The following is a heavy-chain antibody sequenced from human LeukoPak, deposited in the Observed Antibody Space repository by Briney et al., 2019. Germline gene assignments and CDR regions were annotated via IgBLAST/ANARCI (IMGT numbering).Heavy chain of an antibody. CDR3: ARRAGDYSHPYDY. D-gene: IGHD3-22*01. V-gene: IGHV3-53*01. CDR1: GFTVSSNC. J-gene: IGHJ4*02. Sequence: GGSLRLSCAVSGFTVSSNCMSWVRQAPGKGLEWVSLIYSGGTTDYADSVRGRFTISRDNAKNTVYLQMDSLRAEDTAVYYCARRAGDYSHPYDYWGQGTLVTVSS. CDR2: IYSGGTT.